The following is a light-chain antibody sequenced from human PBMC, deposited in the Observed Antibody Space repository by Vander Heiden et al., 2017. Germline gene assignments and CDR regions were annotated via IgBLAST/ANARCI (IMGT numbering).Light chain of an antibody. CDR2: WAS. CDR1: QSVLYSSNNKNY. J-gene: IGKJ1*01. V-gene: IGKV4-1*01. Sequence: DTVMTQSPDSLAVSLGERATINCKSSQSVLYSSNNKNYLAWYQQKPGQPPKRLIYWASTRESGVPDRFSGSGSGTDFTLTISSLQAEDVAVYYCQQYYSTPRTFGQGTKVEIK. CDR3: QQYYSTPRT.